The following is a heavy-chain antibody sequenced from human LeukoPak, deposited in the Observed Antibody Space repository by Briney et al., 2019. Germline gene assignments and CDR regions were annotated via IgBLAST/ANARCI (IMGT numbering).Heavy chain of an antibody. CDR2: IDTSGNT. CDR3: ARVSSSWYQDWYFDL. D-gene: IGHD6-13*01. V-gene: IGHV4-61*02. Sequence: PSETLSLTCTVSGGSISSISYYWGWIRQPAGKGLEWIGRIDTSGNTNYKPSLKCRVTMSVDTSKNQFSLKLNSVTAADTAVYYCARVSSSWYQDWYFDLWGRGTLVTVSS. J-gene: IGHJ2*01. CDR1: GGSISSISYY.